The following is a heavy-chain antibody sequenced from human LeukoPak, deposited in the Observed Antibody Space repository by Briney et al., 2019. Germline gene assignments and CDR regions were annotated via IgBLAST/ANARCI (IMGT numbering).Heavy chain of an antibody. J-gene: IGHJ4*02. Sequence: GGSLRLSCAASGFTVSSNYMSWVRQAPGKGLEWVSVIYSGGSTYYADSVKGRFTISRDNSKNPLYLQMNSLRAADTAVYYCARGMRSIAARPLIYFDYWGQGTLVTVSS. CDR1: GFTVSSNY. V-gene: IGHV3-66*01. D-gene: IGHD6-6*01. CDR2: IYSGGST. CDR3: ARGMRSIAARPLIYFDY.